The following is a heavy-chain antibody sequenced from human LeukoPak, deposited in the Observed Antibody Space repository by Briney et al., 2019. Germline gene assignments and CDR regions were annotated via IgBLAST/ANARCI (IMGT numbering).Heavy chain of an antibody. D-gene: IGHD3-10*01. Sequence: GASVKVSCKTSGYTFTAYYILWVRQAPGHGLEWMGWINPNSGDINYAQKFQDRVTMTRDTSISTAYIELNFLRSDDTAVFYCARGDYYGSPKVVAAWGQGTLVTVSS. J-gene: IGHJ5*02. CDR3: ARGDYYGSPKVVAA. V-gene: IGHV1-2*02. CDR1: GYTFTAYY. CDR2: INPNSGDI.